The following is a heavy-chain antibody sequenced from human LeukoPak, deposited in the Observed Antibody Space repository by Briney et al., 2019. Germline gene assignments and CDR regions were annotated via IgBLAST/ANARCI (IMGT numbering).Heavy chain of an antibody. CDR2: ISSSSSYI. D-gene: IGHD3-10*01. CDR3: ARGRGAY. Sequence: GGSLRLSCAASGFIFSSYDINWLRQAPGQGLEWISSISSSSSYIYYADSVRGRFTISRDNAKNSLYLQMNSLRAEDTAVYYCARGRGAYWGQGTLVTVSS. V-gene: IGHV3-21*01. CDR1: GFIFSSYD. J-gene: IGHJ4*02.